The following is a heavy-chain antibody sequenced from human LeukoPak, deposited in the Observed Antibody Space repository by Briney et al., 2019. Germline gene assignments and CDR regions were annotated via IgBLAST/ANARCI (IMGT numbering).Heavy chain of an antibody. CDR2: IYYTGST. CDR1: GGSISNHY. V-gene: IGHV4-59*11. CDR3: ARVSSSGWYDY. Sequence: SETLSLTCTVSGGSISNHYWSWIRQPPGKGLEWIAYIYYTGSTNYNASLKSRAIISVDTSKNRFSLELTSVTAADTAVYYCARVSSSGWYDYWARESWSPSPQ. D-gene: IGHD6-19*01. J-gene: IGHJ4*02.